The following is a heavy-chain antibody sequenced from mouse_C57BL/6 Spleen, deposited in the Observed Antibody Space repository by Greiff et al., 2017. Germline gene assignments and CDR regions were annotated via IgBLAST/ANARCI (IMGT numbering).Heavy chain of an antibody. V-gene: IGHV1-26*01. Sequence: EVQLQQSGPELVKPGASVKISCKASGYTFTDYYMNRVKQSHGKSLEWIGDINPNNGGTSYNQKFKGKATLTVDKSSSTAYMELRSLTSEDSAVYYCARPPGSSHYYAMDYWGQGTSVTVSS. CDR3: ARPPGSSHYYAMDY. J-gene: IGHJ4*01. D-gene: IGHD1-1*01. CDR1: GYTFTDYY. CDR2: INPNNGGT.